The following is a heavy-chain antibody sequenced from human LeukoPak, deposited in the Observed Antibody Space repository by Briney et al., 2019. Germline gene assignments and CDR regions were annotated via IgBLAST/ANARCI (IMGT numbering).Heavy chain of an antibody. D-gene: IGHD1-14*01. CDR2: IYYSGST. Sequence: SETLSLTCAVYGGSFSSYYWSWIRQPPGKGLEWIGYIYYSGSTNYNPSLKSRVTISVDTSKNQFSLKLSSVTAADTAVYYCARDASPGEYYFDYWGQGTLVTVSS. CDR3: ARDASPGEYYFDY. V-gene: IGHV4-59*01. CDR1: GGSFSSYY. J-gene: IGHJ4*02.